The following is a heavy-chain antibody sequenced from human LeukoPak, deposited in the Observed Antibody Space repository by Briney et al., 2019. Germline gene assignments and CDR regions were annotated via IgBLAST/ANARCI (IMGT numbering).Heavy chain of an antibody. J-gene: IGHJ6*02. Sequence: SQTLSLTCAISGDSVSSNSAAWNWIRQSPSRGLEWLVRTYYRSKCYNDYAVSVKSLITINPDTSQNQFSLQLNSVTPEDTAGYYCARGEHIVVGGGMDVWGQGTTVTVSS. V-gene: IGHV6-1*01. CDR3: ARGEHIVVGGGMDV. CDR1: GDSVSSNSAA. D-gene: IGHD2-21*01. CDR2: TYYRSKCYN.